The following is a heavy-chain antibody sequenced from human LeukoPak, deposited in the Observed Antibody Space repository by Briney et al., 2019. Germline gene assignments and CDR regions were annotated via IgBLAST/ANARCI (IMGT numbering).Heavy chain of an antibody. J-gene: IGHJ4*02. CDR2: ISGSGSST. D-gene: IGHD2-21*01. CDR3: AKFLPTHIVVANYYFDY. V-gene: IGHV3-23*01. CDR1: GFTFSSYA. Sequence: GGSLRLSCAASGFTFSSYAMSWVRQAPGKGLEWVSAISGSGSSTYYADSVKGRFTISRDNSKNTLYLQMNSLRAEDTAVYYCAKFLPTHIVVANYYFDYWGQGTLVTVSS.